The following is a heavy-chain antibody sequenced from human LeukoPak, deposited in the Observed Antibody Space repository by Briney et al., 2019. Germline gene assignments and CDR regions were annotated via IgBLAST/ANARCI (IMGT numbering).Heavy chain of an antibody. CDR1: GFTFSSYW. V-gene: IGHV3-23*01. CDR2: ISGSGGST. CDR3: AKDSSRYFDWLFLFDP. Sequence: SGGSLRLSCAASGFTFSSYWMSWVRQAPGKGLEWVSAISGSGGSTYYADSVKGRFTISRDNSKNTLYLQMNSLRAEDTAVYYCAKDSSRYFDWLFLFDPWGQGTLVTVSS. D-gene: IGHD3-9*01. J-gene: IGHJ5*02.